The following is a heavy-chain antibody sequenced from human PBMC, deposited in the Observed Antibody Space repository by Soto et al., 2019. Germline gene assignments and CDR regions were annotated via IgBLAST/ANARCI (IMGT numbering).Heavy chain of an antibody. CDR1: GFTFSSYS. Sequence: EVQLVESGGGLVKPGGSLRLSCAASGFTFSSYSMNWVRQAPGKGLEWVSSISSSSSYIYYADSVKGRFTISRDNAKNSLYPQMNSLRAEDTAVYYCARTAFRGYGDSYWGQGTLVTVSS. CDR3: ARTAFRGYGDSY. V-gene: IGHV3-21*01. J-gene: IGHJ4*02. D-gene: IGHD4-17*01. CDR2: ISSSSSYI.